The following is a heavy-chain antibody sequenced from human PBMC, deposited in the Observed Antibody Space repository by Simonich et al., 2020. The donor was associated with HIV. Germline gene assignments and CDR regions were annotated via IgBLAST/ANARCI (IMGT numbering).Heavy chain of an antibody. CDR3: ASGGSISSVWADDY. D-gene: IGHD3-16*01. Sequence: QVQLVESGGGVVQPGRSLRLSCAASGFTFSSYAMHWVCQAPGKGLEWVAVISYDGSNKYYADSVKGRFTISRDNSKNTLYLQMNSLRAEDTAVYYCASGGSISSVWADDYWGQGTLVTVSS. J-gene: IGHJ4*02. CDR2: ISYDGSNK. CDR1: GFTFSSYA. V-gene: IGHV3-30*07.